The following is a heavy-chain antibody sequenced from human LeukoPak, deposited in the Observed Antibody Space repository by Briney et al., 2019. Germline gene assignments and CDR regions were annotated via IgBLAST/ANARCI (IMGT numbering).Heavy chain of an antibody. CDR2: IYYSGST. Sequence: KPSETLSLTCTVSGGSISSYYWSWIRQPPGKGLEWIGYIYYSGSTNYNPSLKSRVTMSVDTSKNQFSLKLSSVTAADTAVYYCASHYYDRSGYSPFASWGQGTLVTASS. CDR3: ASHYYDRSGYSPFAS. J-gene: IGHJ4*02. CDR1: GGSISSYY. D-gene: IGHD3-22*01. V-gene: IGHV4-59*01.